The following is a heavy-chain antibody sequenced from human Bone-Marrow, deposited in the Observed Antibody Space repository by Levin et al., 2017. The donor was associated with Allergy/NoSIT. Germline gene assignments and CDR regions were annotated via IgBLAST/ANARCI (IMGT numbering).Heavy chain of an antibody. CDR3: AREEVAEMVVSTGAVFDF. J-gene: IGHJ4*02. CDR2: INHSGST. D-gene: IGHD4/OR15-4a*01. Sequence: SQTLSLTCAVYGGPFSGYYWSWIRQPPGKGLEWIGEINHSGSTSYNPSLRSRVTISSDTSKNQFSLKLTSVTAADTAVYYCAREEVAEMVVSTGAVFDFWGQGTLVTVPS. CDR1: GGPFSGYY. V-gene: IGHV4-34*01.